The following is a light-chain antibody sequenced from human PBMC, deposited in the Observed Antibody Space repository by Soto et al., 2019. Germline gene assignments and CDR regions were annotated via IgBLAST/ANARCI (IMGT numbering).Light chain of an antibody. CDR2: GAS. CDR1: QRVSSSY. V-gene: IGKV3-20*01. CDR3: QQYGSSPLT. Sequence: DIVLTQSPGTLSLSPGERATISCRARQRVSSSYLAWYQQKPGQAPRLLIYGASSRATGIPDRFSGSGSGTDFTLTISRLEPEDFAVYYCQQYGSSPLTFGGGTKVDIK. J-gene: IGKJ4*01.